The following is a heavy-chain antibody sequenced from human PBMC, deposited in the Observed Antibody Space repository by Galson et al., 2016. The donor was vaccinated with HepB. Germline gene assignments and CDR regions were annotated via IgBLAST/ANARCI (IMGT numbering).Heavy chain of an antibody. D-gene: IGHD1-26*01. Sequence: SETLSLTCAVSGGSISTSFWSWIRQPPGKGLEWIGYIHYSGTPYYNPSLMSRVTISIDTSKTQFSLQLTSVTAADTAVYSCASRVVGPTEGAFDIWGQGTVVTVSS. CDR2: IHYSGTP. J-gene: IGHJ3*02. CDR1: GGSISTSF. CDR3: ASRVVGPTEGAFDI. V-gene: IGHV4-59*08.